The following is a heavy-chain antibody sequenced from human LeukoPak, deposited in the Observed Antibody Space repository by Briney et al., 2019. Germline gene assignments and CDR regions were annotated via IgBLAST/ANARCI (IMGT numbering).Heavy chain of an antibody. D-gene: IGHD3-16*01. CDR3: AKDPRSRIGAYYYYYMDV. CDR2: ISGSGGST. Sequence: PGGSLRLSCAASGFTFSSYAMSWVRQAPGKGLEWVSAISGSGGSTYYADSVKGRFTISRDNSKNTLYLQMNSLRAEDTAVYYCAKDPRSRIGAYYYYYMDVWGKGTTVTVSS. J-gene: IGHJ6*03. CDR1: GFTFSSYA. V-gene: IGHV3-23*01.